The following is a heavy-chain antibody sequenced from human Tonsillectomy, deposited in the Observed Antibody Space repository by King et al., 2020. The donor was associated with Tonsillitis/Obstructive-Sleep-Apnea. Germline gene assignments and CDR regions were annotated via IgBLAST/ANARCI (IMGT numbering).Heavy chain of an antibody. CDR1: GGSISTYY. CDR2: IHYSGST. CDR3: ARTVLPAAVGAFDI. V-gene: IGHV4-59*01. J-gene: IGHJ3*02. D-gene: IGHD2-2*01. Sequence: QLQESGPALVKPSETLSLTCTVSGGSISTYYWSWIRQPPVKGLEWIGRIHYSGSTDYNPSLKSRVAISVDTSKTQFSLTLTSVTAADTAIYYCARTVLPAAVGAFDIWGQGTMVTVSS.